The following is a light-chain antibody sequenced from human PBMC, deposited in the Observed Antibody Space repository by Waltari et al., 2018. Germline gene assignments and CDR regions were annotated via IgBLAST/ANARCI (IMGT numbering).Light chain of an antibody. CDR3: GTWDSSLNGHWV. J-gene: IGLJ3*02. CDR2: ENN. V-gene: IGLV1-51*02. Sequence: QSVLTQPPSVSSAPGPKVSISSSGSSFHIAKNYVWWYRQFPGTAPQPLIYENNKRPSGIPDRFSCSKSGTSATLGITGLQTGDEADYYCGTWDSSLNGHWVFGGGTKVTVL. CDR1: SFHIAKNY.